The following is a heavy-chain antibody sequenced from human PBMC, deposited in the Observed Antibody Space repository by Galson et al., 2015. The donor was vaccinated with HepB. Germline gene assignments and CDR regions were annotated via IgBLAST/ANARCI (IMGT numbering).Heavy chain of an antibody. CDR3: ARVRSSWYFDY. V-gene: IGHV1-18*01. D-gene: IGHD6-13*01. CDR1: GYTFTSYD. CDR2: ISAYNGNT. J-gene: IGHJ4*02. Sequence: SVKVSCKASGYTFTSYDINWVRQATGQGLEWMGWISAYNGNTNYAQKLQGRVTMTTDTSTSTAYMELRSLRSDDTAVYYCARVRSSWYFDYWGQGTLVTVSS.